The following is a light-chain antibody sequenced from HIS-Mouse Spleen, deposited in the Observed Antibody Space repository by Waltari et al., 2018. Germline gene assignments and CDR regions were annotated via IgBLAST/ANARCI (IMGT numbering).Light chain of an antibody. CDR1: AWPKQS. CDR2: KDS. CDR3: QSADSSGTHVV. Sequence: SYELTPPPSVSVSPGQTARITCPGRAWPKQSAYWYQQKPGQAPVLVIYKDSERPSGIPERFSGSSSGTTVTLTISGVQAEDEADYYCQSADSSGTHVVFGGGTKLTVL. J-gene: IGLJ2*01. V-gene: IGLV3-25*03.